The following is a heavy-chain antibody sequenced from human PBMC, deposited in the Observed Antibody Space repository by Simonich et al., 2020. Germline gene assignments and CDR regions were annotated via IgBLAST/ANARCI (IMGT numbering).Heavy chain of an antibody. D-gene: IGHD3-3*01. CDR2: INPNRCGT. V-gene: IGHV1-2*02. J-gene: IGHJ3*02. CDR1: GYTFTGYY. CDR3: ARPRITIFGVVKGAFDI. Sequence: QVQLVQSGAEVKKPGASVKVSCKASGYTFTGYYMHWVRQAPGQGLGGRGWINPNRCGTNYAQNFQGRVTMTRDTSSSTAYMELSRLRSDDTAVYYCARPRITIFGVVKGAFDIWGQGTMVTVSS.